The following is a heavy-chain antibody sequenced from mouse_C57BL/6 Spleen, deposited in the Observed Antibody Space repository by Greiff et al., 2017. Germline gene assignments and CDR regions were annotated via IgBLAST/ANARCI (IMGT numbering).Heavy chain of an antibody. CDR3: ARSGYYGSSYGFAY. CDR2: IDPSDSYT. CDR1: GYTFTSYW. Sequence: QVQLQQSGAELVKPGASVKLSCKASGYTFTSYWMQWVKQRPGQGLEWIGEIDPSDSYTNYNQKFKGKATLTVDTSSSTAYMQLSSLTSEDSAVDYCARSGYYGSSYGFAYWGQGTLVTVSA. D-gene: IGHD1-1*01. J-gene: IGHJ3*01. V-gene: IGHV1-50*01.